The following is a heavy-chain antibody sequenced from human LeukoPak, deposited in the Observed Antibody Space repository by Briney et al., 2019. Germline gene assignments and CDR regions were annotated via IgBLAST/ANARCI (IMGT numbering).Heavy chain of an antibody. CDR2: IHPNSGGT. Sequence: ASVKVSCKASGYTFIGYYMHWVRQAPGQGLEWMGWIHPNSGGTNYAQKFQGRVTMTRDTSISTAYMELSRLRSDDTAVYYCARDRVTLTTFQYDWFDHWGQGTLVTVSS. CDR1: GYTFIGYY. D-gene: IGHD2-21*02. J-gene: IGHJ5*02. V-gene: IGHV1-2*02. CDR3: ARDRVTLTTFQYDWFDH.